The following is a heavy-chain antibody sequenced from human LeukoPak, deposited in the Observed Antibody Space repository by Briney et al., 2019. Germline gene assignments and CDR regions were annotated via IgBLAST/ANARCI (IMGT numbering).Heavy chain of an antibody. Sequence: GGSLRLSCAASGFTFSSYWMSWVRQAPGKGLEWVANIKQDGSEKYYVDSVKGRFTISRDNAKNSLYLQMNSLRAEDTAVYYCARDRGYSGYDPLYFDYWGQGTLVTVSS. CDR1: GFTFSSYW. CDR2: IKQDGSEK. CDR3: ARDRGYSGYDPLYFDY. J-gene: IGHJ4*02. D-gene: IGHD5-12*01. V-gene: IGHV3-7*01.